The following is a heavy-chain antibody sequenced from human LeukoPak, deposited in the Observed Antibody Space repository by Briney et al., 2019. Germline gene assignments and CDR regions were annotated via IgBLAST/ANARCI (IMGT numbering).Heavy chain of an antibody. J-gene: IGHJ4*02. Sequence: PGGSLRLSCAASGFTFSSYAMHWVRQAPGKGLEWVAVISYDGSNKYYADSVKGRFTISRDNSKNTLYLQMNSLRAEDTAVYYCARGGYYDSSGVLDYWGQGTLVTVSS. CDR1: GFTFSSYA. CDR2: ISYDGSNK. CDR3: ARGGYYDSSGVLDY. D-gene: IGHD3-22*01. V-gene: IGHV3-30-3*01.